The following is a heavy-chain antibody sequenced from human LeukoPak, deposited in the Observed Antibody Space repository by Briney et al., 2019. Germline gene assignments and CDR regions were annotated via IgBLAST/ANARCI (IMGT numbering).Heavy chain of an antibody. J-gene: IGHJ4*02. CDR1: GGSISSHY. D-gene: IGHD2-15*01. CDR2: IYYSGST. Sequence: PSETLSLTCTVSGGSISSHYWSWIRQPPGKGLEWIGYIYYSGSTNYNPSLMSRVTISVDTSKNQFSLKLSSVTAADTAVYYCARVSPIVVVVAATAFFDYWGQGTLVTVSS. CDR3: ARVSPIVVVVAATAFFDY. V-gene: IGHV4-59*11.